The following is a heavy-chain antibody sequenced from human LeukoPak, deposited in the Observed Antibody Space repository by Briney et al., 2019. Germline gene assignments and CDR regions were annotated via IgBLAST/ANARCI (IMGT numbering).Heavy chain of an antibody. Sequence: SETLSLTCTVSGGSISSSSYYWGWIRQPPGKGLEWIGSIYYSGSTYYNPSLKSRVTISVDTSKNQFSLKLSSVTAADTAVYYCARHVSMPHHPHTYYYGSGSYSPFDYWGQGTLVTVSS. D-gene: IGHD3-10*01. V-gene: IGHV4-39*01. CDR2: IYYSGST. CDR1: GGSISSSSYY. CDR3: ARHVSMPHHPHTYYYGSGSYSPFDY. J-gene: IGHJ4*02.